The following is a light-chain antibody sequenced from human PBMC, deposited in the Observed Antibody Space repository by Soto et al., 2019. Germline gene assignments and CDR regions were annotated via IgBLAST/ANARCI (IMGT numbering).Light chain of an antibody. Sequence: DIVMTQSPDSLAVSLGERATINCKSSQSVLYSSNNKNYLAWYQQKPGQPPKLLIYWASTRESGVPDRFSGSGSGTDFTLTISXXXXXXVAVYYCQQYYSXXLTFGG. CDR3: QQYYSXXLT. V-gene: IGKV4-1*01. CDR2: WAS. J-gene: IGKJ4*01. CDR1: QSVLYSSNNKNY.